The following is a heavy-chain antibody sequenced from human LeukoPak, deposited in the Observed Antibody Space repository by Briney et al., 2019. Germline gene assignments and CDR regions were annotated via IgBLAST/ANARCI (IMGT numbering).Heavy chain of an antibody. D-gene: IGHD3-16*01. V-gene: IGHV3-53*01. CDR3: ARDRGFGGPQGDNWFDP. Sequence: PGGSLRLSCAASGFTFSSSCMSWVRQAPGKGLEWVSVVYSDGGAKYADSMKDRFNISRDNSKNMLYLEMNSLRVEDTAVYYCARDRGFGGPQGDNWFDPWGQGTLVTVSS. CDR2: VYSDGGA. CDR1: GFTFSSSC. J-gene: IGHJ5*02.